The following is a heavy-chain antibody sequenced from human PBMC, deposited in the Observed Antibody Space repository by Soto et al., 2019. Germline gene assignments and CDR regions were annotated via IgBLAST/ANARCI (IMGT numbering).Heavy chain of an antibody. CDR3: ARSRTLITMVRGKRAFDI. J-gene: IGHJ3*02. CDR2: ISGSGGST. V-gene: IGHV3-23*01. Sequence: AGGSLRLSCAASGFTFSSYAMSWVRQAPGKGLEWVSAISGSGGSTYYADSVKGRFTISRDNSKNTLYLQMNSLRAEDTAVYYCARSRTLITMVRGKRAFDIWGQGSMVTVSS. CDR1: GFTFSSYA. D-gene: IGHD3-10*01.